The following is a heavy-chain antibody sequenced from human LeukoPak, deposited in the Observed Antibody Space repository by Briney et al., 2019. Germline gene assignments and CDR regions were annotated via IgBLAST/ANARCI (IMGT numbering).Heavy chain of an antibody. Sequence: SETLSLTCTVSGVSISSSNSYWGWIRQPPGKGLEWIGSIYHSGSTYYNPSLKSRVTISVDTSKNQFSLKLSSVTAADTAVYYCARSRGYSVTADYWGQGTLVTVSS. V-gene: IGHV4-39*07. CDR3: ARSRGYSVTADY. J-gene: IGHJ4*02. D-gene: IGHD5-18*01. CDR2: IYHSGST. CDR1: GVSISSSNSY.